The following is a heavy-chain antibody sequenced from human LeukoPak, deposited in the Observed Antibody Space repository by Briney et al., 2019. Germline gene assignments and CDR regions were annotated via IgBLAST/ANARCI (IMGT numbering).Heavy chain of an antibody. V-gene: IGHV3-9*01. CDR2: ISWNSGSI. CDR1: GFTFDDYA. CDR3: AKDKGTMVRGVIPNRYWYFDL. J-gene: IGHJ2*01. D-gene: IGHD3-10*01. Sequence: GRSLRLSCAAAGFTFDDYAMHWVRQAPGKGLEWVSGISWNSGSIGYADSVKGRFTISRDNAKNFLYLQMNSLRAEDTALYYCAKDKGTMVRGVIPNRYWYFDLWGRGTLVTVSS.